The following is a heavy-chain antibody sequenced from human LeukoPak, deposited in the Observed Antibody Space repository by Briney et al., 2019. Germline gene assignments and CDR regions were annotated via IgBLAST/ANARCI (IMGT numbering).Heavy chain of an antibody. D-gene: IGHD3-3*01. CDR1: GGSFSGYY. CDR3: ARRAIFGVAYYYYYYMDV. J-gene: IGHJ6*03. Sequence: TSETLSLTCAVYGGSFSGYYWSWIRQPPGKGLEWIGEINHSGSTNYNPSLKSRVTISVDTSKNQFSLKLSSVTAADTAVYYCARRAIFGVAYYYYYYMDVWGKGTTVTVSS. CDR2: INHSGST. V-gene: IGHV4-34*01.